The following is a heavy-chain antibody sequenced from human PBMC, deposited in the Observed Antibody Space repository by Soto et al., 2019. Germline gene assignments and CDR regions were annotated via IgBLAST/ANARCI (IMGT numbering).Heavy chain of an antibody. D-gene: IGHD3-3*01. CDR2: IYYSGST. Sequence: ETLSLTCTVSGGSISSSSYYWGWIRQPPGKGLEWIGSIYYSGSTYYNPSLKSRVTISVDTSKNRFSLNLDSVTAADTAVYFCARDFAYFDSWGQGTLVTVSS. J-gene: IGHJ4*02. CDR3: ARDFAYFDS. V-gene: IGHV4-39*02. CDR1: GGSISSSSYY.